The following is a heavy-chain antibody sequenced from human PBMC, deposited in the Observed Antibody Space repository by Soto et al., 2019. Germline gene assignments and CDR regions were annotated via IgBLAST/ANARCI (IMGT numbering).Heavy chain of an antibody. CDR1: GYTFTSYY. CDR2: IVPIYRTA. D-gene: IGHD6-13*01. CDR3: ARDSGAKLSSS. Sequence: GASVKVSCKASGYTFTSYYMHWVRQAPGQGLEWMGGIVPIYRTADYAQKFQGRVTITADESTRTVYMELSSLKSQDTALYYCARDSGAKLSSSWGQGTLVTVSS. V-gene: IGHV1-69*13. J-gene: IGHJ4*02.